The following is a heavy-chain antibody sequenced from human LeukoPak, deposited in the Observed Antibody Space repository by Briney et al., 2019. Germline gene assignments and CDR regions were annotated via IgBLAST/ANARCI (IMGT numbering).Heavy chain of an antibody. D-gene: IGHD3-10*01. V-gene: IGHV1-2*02. Sequence: ASVKVSCKASGYTFTGYYMHWVRQAPGQGLEWMGWINPNSGGTNYAQKFQGRVTMTRDTSISTAYMELSRLRSDDTAVYYCARERGLEGTPIDYWGQGTLVTVSS. CDR1: GYTFTGYY. CDR3: ARERGLEGTPIDY. J-gene: IGHJ4*02. CDR2: INPNSGGT.